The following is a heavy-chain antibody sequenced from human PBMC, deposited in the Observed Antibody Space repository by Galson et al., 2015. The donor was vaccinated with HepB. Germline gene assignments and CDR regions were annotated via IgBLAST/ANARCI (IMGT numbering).Heavy chain of an antibody. CDR3: ARDTHYYGSGSTDY. V-gene: IGHV3-30*04. J-gene: IGHJ4*02. CDR1: GFTFSSYA. D-gene: IGHD3-10*01. CDR2: ISYDGSNK. Sequence: SLRLSCAASGFTFSSYAMHWVRQAPGKGLEWVAVISYDGSNKYYADSVKGRFTISRDNSKNTLYLQMNSLRAEDTAVYYCARDTHYYGSGSTDYWGQGTLVTVSS.